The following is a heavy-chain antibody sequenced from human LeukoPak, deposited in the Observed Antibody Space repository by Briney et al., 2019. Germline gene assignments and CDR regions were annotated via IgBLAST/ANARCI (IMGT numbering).Heavy chain of an antibody. V-gene: IGHV4-59*11. Sequence: SETLSLTCTVSGGSISSHYWSWIRQPPGKGLEWIGYIYYSGSTNYNPSLKSRVTISVDTSKNQFSLKLSSVTAAETAVYYCARSVVRGHGSYDYWGQGTLVTASS. CDR3: ARSVVRGHGSYDY. J-gene: IGHJ4*02. CDR1: GGSISSHY. D-gene: IGHD3-10*01. CDR2: IYYSGST.